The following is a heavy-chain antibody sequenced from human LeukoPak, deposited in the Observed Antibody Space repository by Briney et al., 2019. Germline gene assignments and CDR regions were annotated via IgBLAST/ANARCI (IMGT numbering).Heavy chain of an antibody. CDR3: GRHTAYYDSSGYTGWYYYYYMDV. J-gene: IGHJ6*03. Sequence: GESLKISCKGSGYSFTTYWIGWVRQMPGKGLEWMGIIYPGGSDTRYSPSFQGQVTISADKSISTAFLQCSSMTASETAMYYCGRHTAYYDSSGYTGWYYYYYMDVWGKGTTVTVSS. V-gene: IGHV5-51*01. CDR2: IYPGGSDT. CDR1: GYSFTTYW. D-gene: IGHD3-22*01.